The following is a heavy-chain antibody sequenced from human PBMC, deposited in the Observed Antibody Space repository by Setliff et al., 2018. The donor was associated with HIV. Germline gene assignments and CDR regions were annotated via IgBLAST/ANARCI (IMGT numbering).Heavy chain of an antibody. CDR1: GGSISSGSYY. Sequence: SGPTLVNPTQTLSLTCSVSGGSISSGSYYWTWIRQPPGKGPVWLALIYWDGDTRYNPSLKDRLTITKATSNNHVVLMMSNMDPADTATYYCTHVNNFRSVYFASWGQGTQVTVSS. J-gene: IGHJ4*02. CDR2: IYWDGDT. D-gene: IGHD1-1*01. CDR3: THVNNFRSVYFAS. V-gene: IGHV2-5*02.